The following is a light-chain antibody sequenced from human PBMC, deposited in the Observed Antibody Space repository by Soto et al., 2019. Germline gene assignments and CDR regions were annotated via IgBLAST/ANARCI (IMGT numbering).Light chain of an antibody. CDR3: QQYGSSPE. CDR2: GAS. CDR1: QSVSSSY. Sequence: EIVLTQSAGTLSLSAGERATLSCGASQSVSSSYLAWYQQKPGQAPRLLIYGASSRATGIPDRFSGGGSGTDFTLAISRLEPEDFAVYYCQQYGSSPEFGQGTKVDI. V-gene: IGKV3-20*01. J-gene: IGKJ1*01.